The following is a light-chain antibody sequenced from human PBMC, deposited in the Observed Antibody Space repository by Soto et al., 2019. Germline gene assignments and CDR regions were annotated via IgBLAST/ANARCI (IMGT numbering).Light chain of an antibody. J-gene: IGKJ1*01. Sequence: EIVLTQSPGTLSLSPGERATLSCRASQSVSNNYLAWYQQKPGQSPRLLIYDASTRATGIPDRFSGSGSGTDFTLTISRLEPEDFAVYYCQHYDTSPTVGQGTKVDIK. CDR1: QSVSNNY. CDR3: QHYDTSPT. V-gene: IGKV3-20*01. CDR2: DAS.